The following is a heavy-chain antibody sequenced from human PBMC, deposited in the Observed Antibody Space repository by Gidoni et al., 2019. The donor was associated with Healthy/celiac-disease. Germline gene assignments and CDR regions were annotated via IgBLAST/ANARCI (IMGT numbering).Heavy chain of an antibody. CDR3: ARVETYYYDSSGYCH. V-gene: IGHV4-39*01. CDR2: IYYSGST. D-gene: IGHD3-22*01. Sequence: QLQLQESGPGLVKPSETLSLTCTVSGGSISSSSYYWGWIRQPPGKGLEWIGSIYYSGSTYYNPSLKSRVTISVETSKNQFSLKLSSVTAADTAVYYCARVETYYYDSSGYCHWGQGTLVTVSS. CDR1: GGSISSSSYY. J-gene: IGHJ4*02.